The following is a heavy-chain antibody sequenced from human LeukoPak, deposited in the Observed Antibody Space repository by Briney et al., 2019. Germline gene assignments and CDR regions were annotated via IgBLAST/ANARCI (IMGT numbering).Heavy chain of an antibody. CDR3: ARDRGAAAFIDY. V-gene: IGHV4-31*03. J-gene: IGHJ4*02. Sequence: SETLSLTCTVSGGSISSGGYYWSWIRQHPGKGLEWIGYIYYSGSTYYNPSLKSRVTISVDTSKNQFSLKLSSVTAADTAVYYCARDRGAAAFIDYWGQGTLVTVSS. CDR1: GGSISSGGYY. D-gene: IGHD6-13*01. CDR2: IYYSGST.